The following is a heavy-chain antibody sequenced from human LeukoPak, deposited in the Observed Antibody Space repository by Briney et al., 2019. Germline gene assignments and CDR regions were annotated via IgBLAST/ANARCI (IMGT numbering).Heavy chain of an antibody. CDR2: IYPGASNT. J-gene: IGHJ3*02. D-gene: IGHD3-16*01. Sequence: GESLTISCKGSGYSFATYWIAWVRQMPGKGLDCMGIIYPGASNTRYSPSFQGQVTISADKSISTAYLQWSSLQASDTAMYYCARLRILKGGGDMWGQGTMVTVSS. CDR3: ARLRILKGGGDM. V-gene: IGHV5-51*01. CDR1: GYSFATYW.